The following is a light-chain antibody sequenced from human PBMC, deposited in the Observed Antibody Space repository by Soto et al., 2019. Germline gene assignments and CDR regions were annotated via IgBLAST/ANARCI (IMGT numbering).Light chain of an antibody. CDR2: DAS. V-gene: IGKV1-33*01. CDR3: QQYDNLPLT. Sequence: IQMTQSPSSLSASVGDRVTITCQASQDIRHYLNWYQHKPGEAPKLLIYDASNLETGVPSRFSGGGSGTHFTLTISTLQPEDFSTSSCQQYDNLPLTFGGGTKV. J-gene: IGKJ4*01. CDR1: QDIRHY.